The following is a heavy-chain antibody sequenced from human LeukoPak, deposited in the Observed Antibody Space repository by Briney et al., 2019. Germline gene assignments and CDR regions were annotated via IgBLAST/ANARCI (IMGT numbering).Heavy chain of an antibody. CDR2: MSPNSGDT. J-gene: IGHJ4*02. CDR1: GYTFTSYD. D-gene: IGHD7-27*01. CDR3: ARGPPNWGYDY. V-gene: IGHV1-8*01. Sequence: GASVKVSCKASGYTFTSYDFNWVRHATGQRPEWMGWMSPNSGDTGYAQKFQDRVTMTRNTSISTAYMELSSLRSGDTAVYYCARGPPNWGYDYWGPGTLVTVSS.